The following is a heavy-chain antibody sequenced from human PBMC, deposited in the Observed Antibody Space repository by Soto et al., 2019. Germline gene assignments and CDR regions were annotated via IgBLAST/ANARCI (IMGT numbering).Heavy chain of an antibody. D-gene: IGHD3-9*01. CDR1: GGTFKNYV. CDR2: IIPMFGTA. CDR3: AGEVGGTGLHF. V-gene: IGHV1-69*12. Sequence: QVQLVQSGAEVKKPGSSVKVSCRTSGGTFKNYVFSWVRQAPGQGLEWMGGIIPMFGTANYGQIFQGRLTITADESTSTAYMELSSLKSEDTAVYYCAGEVGGTGLHFWGQGTLVIVSS. J-gene: IGHJ4*02.